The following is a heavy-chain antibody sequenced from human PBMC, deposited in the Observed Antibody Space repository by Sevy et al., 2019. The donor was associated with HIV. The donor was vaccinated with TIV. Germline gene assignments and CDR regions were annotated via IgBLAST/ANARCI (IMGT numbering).Heavy chain of an antibody. J-gene: IGHJ4*02. V-gene: IGHV3-33*01. CDR2: MWFDGSNT. CDR3: ASDLEFYDYGDYGPAFMPDY. CDR1: GFTFSTYG. Sequence: GGSLRLSCAASGFTFSTYGMHWVRQAPGKGLEWVAVMWFDGSNTYYADSVKGRFTISRDIAKNTLHLQMNSLRAEDTAVYYCASDLEFYDYGDYGPAFMPDYWGQGPLVTVSP. D-gene: IGHD4-17*01.